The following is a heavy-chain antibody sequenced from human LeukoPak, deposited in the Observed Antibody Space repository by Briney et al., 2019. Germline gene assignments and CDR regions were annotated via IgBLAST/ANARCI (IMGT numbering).Heavy chain of an antibody. J-gene: IGHJ4*02. CDR2: ISSSSSYI. CDR3: ARDRLYGGNSGVGY. CDR1: GFTFSSYA. Sequence: KTGRSLRLSCAASGFTFSSYAMHWVRQAPGKGLEWVSSISSSSSYIYYADSVKGRFTISRDNAKNSLYLQMNSLRAEDTAVYYCARDRLYGGNSGVGYWGQGTLVTVSS. D-gene: IGHD4-23*01. V-gene: IGHV3-21*01.